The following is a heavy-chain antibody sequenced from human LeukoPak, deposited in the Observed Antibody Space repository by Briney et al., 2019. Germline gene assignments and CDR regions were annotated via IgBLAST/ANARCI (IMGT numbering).Heavy chain of an antibody. CDR3: TTEDNRPVRYFDWLDFDY. V-gene: IGHV3-15*01. J-gene: IGHJ4*02. CDR1: GFTFSNAW. CDR2: ITSKTDRGTT. D-gene: IGHD3-9*01. Sequence: PGGSLRLSCAASGFTFSNAWLSWLRQAPGKGLEWLGRITSKTDRGTTEYSAPVKGRFTISRDDSKNTLYLQMNGLKTEDTAVYYCTTEDNRPVRYFDWLDFDYWGQGTLVTVSS.